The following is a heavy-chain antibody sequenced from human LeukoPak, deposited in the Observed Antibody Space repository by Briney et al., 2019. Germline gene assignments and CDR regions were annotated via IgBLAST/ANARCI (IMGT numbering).Heavy chain of an antibody. V-gene: IGHV1-69*05. D-gene: IGHD2-2*01. J-gene: IGHJ4*02. CDR2: IIGTT. CDR3: ARGTLPLVPAAMGY. CDR1: GGTFSSYA. Sequence: ASVKVSCKASGGTFSSYAISWVRQAPGQGLEWMGGIIGTTNYAQKFQGRVTITTDESTSTAYMELSSLRSEDTAVYYCARGTLPLVPAAMGYWGQGTLVTVSS.